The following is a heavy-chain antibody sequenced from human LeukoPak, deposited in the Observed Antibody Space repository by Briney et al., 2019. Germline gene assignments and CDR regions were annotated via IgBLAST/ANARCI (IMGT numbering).Heavy chain of an antibody. V-gene: IGHV1-69*02. D-gene: IGHD3-16*01. J-gene: IGHJ4*02. CDR3: ARIGRWGTQVDY. CDR1: GGTFISYT. CDR2: IIPILGIA. Sequence: VASVKVSCKASGGTFISYTISWVRQAPGQGLEWMGRIIPILGIANYAQKLQGRVTINGEKYKSKDYMELSSLGSDDTAVYYCARIGRWGTQVDYWGQGTLATVSS.